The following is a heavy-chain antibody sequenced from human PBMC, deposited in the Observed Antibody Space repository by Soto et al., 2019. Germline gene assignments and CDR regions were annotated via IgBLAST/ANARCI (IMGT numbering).Heavy chain of an antibody. CDR1: GGSISSGGYY. CDR3: ARWNYCSSTSCYVGSKTFDY. CDR2: IYYSGST. D-gene: IGHD2-2*01. J-gene: IGHJ4*02. Sequence: PSETLSLTCTVSGGSISSGGYYWSWIRQHPGKGLEWIGYIYYSGSTYYNPSPKSRVTISVDTSKNQFSLKLSSVTAADTAVYYCARWNYCSSTSCYVGSKTFDYWGQGTLVTVSS. V-gene: IGHV4-31*03.